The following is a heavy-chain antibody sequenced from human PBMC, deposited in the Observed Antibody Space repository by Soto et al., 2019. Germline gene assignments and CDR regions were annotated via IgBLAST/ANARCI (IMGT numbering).Heavy chain of an antibody. CDR3: ATPPSMVAARPYYYYGMDV. CDR1: GGTFSSYA. Sequence: QVQLVQSGAEVKKPGSSVKVSCKASGGTFSSYAISWVRQAPGQGLEWMGGIIPIFGTANYAQKFQGRVKITADQSTSTADMELSSLRSEDTAVYYCATPPSMVAARPYYYYGMDVWGQGTTVTVSS. D-gene: IGHD6-6*01. CDR2: IIPIFGTA. J-gene: IGHJ6*02. V-gene: IGHV1-69*01.